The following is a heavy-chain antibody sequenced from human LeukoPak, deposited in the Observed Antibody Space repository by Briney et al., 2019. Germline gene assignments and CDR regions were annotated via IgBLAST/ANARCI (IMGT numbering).Heavy chain of an antibody. D-gene: IGHD3-16*01. J-gene: IGHJ4*02. CDR3: AKELWGTHDY. V-gene: IGHV4-59*01. Sequence: SETLSLTCTVSGPSISSYYWSWIRQPPGKGLEWIGYMHHSGTTKYNPSFKSRVTISVDTSKNQISLKLSSVTAADTAVYYCAKELWGTHDYWGQGTLVTVSS. CDR1: GPSISSYY. CDR2: MHHSGTT.